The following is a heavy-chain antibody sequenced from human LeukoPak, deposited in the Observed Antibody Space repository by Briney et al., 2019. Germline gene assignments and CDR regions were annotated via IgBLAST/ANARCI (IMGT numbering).Heavy chain of an antibody. CDR3: ARGRFDP. CDR1: GGFISSYY. CDR2: IYYSGST. V-gene: IGHV4-59*01. J-gene: IGHJ5*02. Sequence: TSETLSLTCTVSGGFISSYYWSWIRQPPGKGLEWIGYIYYSGSTNYNPSLKSRVTILVDTSKNQFSLKLSSVTAADTAVYYCARGRFDPWGQGTLVTVSS.